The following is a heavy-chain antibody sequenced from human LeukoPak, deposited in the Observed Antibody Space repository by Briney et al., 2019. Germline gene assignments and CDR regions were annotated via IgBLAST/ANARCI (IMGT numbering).Heavy chain of an antibody. CDR2: ISSSSSTI. CDR3: ASGAEGYVFDP. J-gene: IGHJ5*02. V-gene: IGHV3-48*01. CDR1: GFTFSSYS. D-gene: IGHD5-12*01. Sequence: GSLRLSCAVSGFTFSSYSMNWVRQAPGKGLEWVSYISSSSSTIYYADSVKGRFTISRDNAKNSLYLQMNSLRAEDTAVYYCASGAEGYVFDPWGQGTLVTVSS.